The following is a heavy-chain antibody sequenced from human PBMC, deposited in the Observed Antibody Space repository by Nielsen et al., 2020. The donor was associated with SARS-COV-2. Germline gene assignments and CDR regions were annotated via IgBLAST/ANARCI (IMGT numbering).Heavy chain of an antibody. Sequence: ASVKVSCKASGYTFTGYYMHWVRQAPGQGLEWMGWINPNSGGTNYAQKFQGWVTMTRDTSTSTAYMELRSLRSDDTAVYYCARDSSGWYRYDAFDIWGQGTMVTVSS. D-gene: IGHD6-19*01. J-gene: IGHJ3*02. V-gene: IGHV1-2*04. CDR2: INPNSGGT. CDR1: GYTFTGYY. CDR3: ARDSSGWYRYDAFDI.